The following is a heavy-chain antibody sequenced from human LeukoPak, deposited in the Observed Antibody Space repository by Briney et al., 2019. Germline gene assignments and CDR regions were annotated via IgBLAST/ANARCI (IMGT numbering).Heavy chain of an antibody. J-gene: IGHJ4*02. D-gene: IGHD3-9*01. Sequence: ASVKVSCKASGYTFTSYGISWVRQAPGQGLEWMGWISAYNGNTNYAQKLQGRVTMTTDTSTSTAYMELRSLRSDDMAVYYCARDSYDILTGYSPFDYWGRGTLVTVSS. V-gene: IGHV1-18*03. CDR3: ARDSYDILTGYSPFDY. CDR1: GYTFTSYG. CDR2: ISAYNGNT.